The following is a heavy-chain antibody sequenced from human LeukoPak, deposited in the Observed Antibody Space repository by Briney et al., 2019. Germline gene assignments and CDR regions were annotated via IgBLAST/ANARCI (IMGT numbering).Heavy chain of an antibody. D-gene: IGHD4-17*01. Sequence: GGSLRLSCAASGFIFRNYWMHWVRQAPGKGLVWVARINPNGITTTYTDSVKGRFTISRDNAKNTLYLQMDSLRAEDTAVYYCAKDFAGDRDYWGQGTLVTVSS. J-gene: IGHJ4*02. CDR1: GFIFRNYW. CDR2: INPNGITT. CDR3: AKDFAGDRDY. V-gene: IGHV3-74*01.